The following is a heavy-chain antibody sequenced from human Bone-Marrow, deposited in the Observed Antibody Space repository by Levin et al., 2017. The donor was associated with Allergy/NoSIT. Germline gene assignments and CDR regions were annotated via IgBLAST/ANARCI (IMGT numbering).Heavy chain of an antibody. Sequence: GGSLRLSCAASEFSLTNYNMNWVRQAPGKGLEWISFINGRSNIIYYADSVKGRFTISRDNAKNSLYLQMNSLRDEDTAVYYCVRDRMMTTVTTGDALDIWGQGTLVTVSS. CDR3: VRDRMMTTVTTGDALDI. V-gene: IGHV3-48*02. J-gene: IGHJ3*02. CDR1: EFSLTNYN. D-gene: IGHD4-17*01. CDR2: INGRSNII.